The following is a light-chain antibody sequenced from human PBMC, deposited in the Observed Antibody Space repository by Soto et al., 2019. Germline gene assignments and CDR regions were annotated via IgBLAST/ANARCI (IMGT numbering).Light chain of an antibody. J-gene: IGLJ3*02. Sequence: QSALTQPASVSGSPGQSITISCTGTSSDVGGYNFVSWYQQYPGKAPKLMIYEVSNRPSGISHRFSGSKSGNTASLTISGLRTEDEAHYYCSSYTSRTTLVFGGGTKLTVL. V-gene: IGLV2-14*03. CDR2: EVS. CDR1: SSDVGGYNF. CDR3: SSYTSRTTLV.